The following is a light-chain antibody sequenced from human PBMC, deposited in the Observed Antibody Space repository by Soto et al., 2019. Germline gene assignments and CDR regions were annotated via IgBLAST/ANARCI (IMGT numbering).Light chain of an antibody. CDR3: QQYGSSLLT. Sequence: EIVLTQSPGTLSLSPGERATLSCRASQSVSSSYLAWYQQKPGQAPRLLIYGASSRATGIPDRFSGSGSGTDFTLTISRLEPGDFAVYYCQQYGSSLLTFGQGTRLEIK. CDR1: QSVSSSY. CDR2: GAS. J-gene: IGKJ5*01. V-gene: IGKV3-20*01.